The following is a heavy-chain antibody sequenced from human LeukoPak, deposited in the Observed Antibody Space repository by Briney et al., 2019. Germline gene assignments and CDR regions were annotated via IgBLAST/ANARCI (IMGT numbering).Heavy chain of an antibody. D-gene: IGHD6-13*01. CDR2: IRYDGSNK. CDR3: ATSIAAAIPEIDY. V-gene: IGHV3-30*02. J-gene: IGHJ4*02. CDR1: GFIFSSYG. Sequence: GGSLRLSCAASGFIFSSYGMHWARQAPGKGLEWVAFIRYDGSNKYYADSVKGRFTISRDNSKNTLYLQMNSLRAEDTAVYYCATSIAAAIPEIDYWGQGTLVTVSS.